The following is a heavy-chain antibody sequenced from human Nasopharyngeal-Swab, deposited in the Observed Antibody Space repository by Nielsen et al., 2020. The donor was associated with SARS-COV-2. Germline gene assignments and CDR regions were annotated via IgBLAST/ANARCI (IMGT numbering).Heavy chain of an antibody. V-gene: IGHV1-18*01. CDR2: ISRYNTNT. CDR3: AREDIGVVPVAMGYNWFDP. J-gene: IGHJ5*02. Sequence: ASVKVSCNASGYTFISVGINWVRQAPGQRLEWMGWISRYNTNTNYAQKLQGRVLMTTDSSTYTSYMELRSLRSEDTAVYYCAREDIGVVPVAMGYNWFDPWGQGTLVTVSS. D-gene: IGHD2-2*01. CDR1: GYTFISVG.